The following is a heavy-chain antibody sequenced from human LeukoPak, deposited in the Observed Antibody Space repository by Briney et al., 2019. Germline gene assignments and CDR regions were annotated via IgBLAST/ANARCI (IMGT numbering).Heavy chain of an antibody. Sequence: SETLSLTCTVSGGSISSYYWSWIRQPPGEGLEWIGYIYYSGSTNYNPSLKSRVTISVDTSKNQFALKLTSVTAADTAVYYCARHGSGWRFDYWGQGTLVTVSS. CDR1: GGSISSYY. J-gene: IGHJ4*02. CDR3: ARHGSGWRFDY. D-gene: IGHD6-19*01. CDR2: IYYSGST. V-gene: IGHV4-59*08.